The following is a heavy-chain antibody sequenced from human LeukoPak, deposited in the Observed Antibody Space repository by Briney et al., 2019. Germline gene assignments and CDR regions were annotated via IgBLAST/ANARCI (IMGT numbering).Heavy chain of an antibody. Sequence: GGSLRLSCAASGFTFSSYWMSWVRQAPGKGLEWVANIKQDGSEKYYVDSVKGRFTISRDNAKNSLYLQMNSLRAEDTAVYYCAVPRGGGDRPADYWGQGTLVTVSS. CDR2: IKQDGSEK. V-gene: IGHV3-7*01. D-gene: IGHD2-21*02. J-gene: IGHJ4*02. CDR3: AVPRGGGDRPADY. CDR1: GFTFSSYW.